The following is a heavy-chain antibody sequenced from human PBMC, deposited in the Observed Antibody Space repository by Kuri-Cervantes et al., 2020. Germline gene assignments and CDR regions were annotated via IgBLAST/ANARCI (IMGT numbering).Heavy chain of an antibody. D-gene: IGHD6-19*01. J-gene: IGHJ4*02. CDR1: GFTFDDYG. CDR3: ARDPEAGFELHYFDY. Sequence: GESLKISCAASGFTFDDYGMSWVRQAPGKGLEWVAVISYDGSNKYYADSVKGRFTISRDNSKNTLYLQMNSLRAEDTAVYYCARDPEAGFELHYFDYWGQGTLVTVSS. V-gene: IGHV3-30*03. CDR2: ISYDGSNK.